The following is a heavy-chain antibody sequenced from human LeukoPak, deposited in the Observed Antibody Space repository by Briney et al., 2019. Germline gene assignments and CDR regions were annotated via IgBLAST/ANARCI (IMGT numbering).Heavy chain of an antibody. CDR3: AKWMVRRDFWSGAFDI. J-gene: IGHJ3*02. Sequence: GGPLRLSCAASGFTFSSYAMTWVRQAPGKGVEWVSAISGSGYNSYYADSVKGRFTISRDNSKNTLFPQMNSLRGEDTAIYYCAKWMVRRDFWSGAFDIWGQGTMVTV. D-gene: IGHD3-3*01. CDR1: GFTFSSYA. V-gene: IGHV3-23*01. CDR2: ISGSGYNS.